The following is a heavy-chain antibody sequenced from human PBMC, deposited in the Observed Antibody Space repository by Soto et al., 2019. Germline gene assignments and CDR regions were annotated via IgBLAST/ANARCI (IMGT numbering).Heavy chain of an antibody. CDR2: ISSRRSTI. CDR1: GFTFSGYI. J-gene: IGHJ4*02. V-gene: IGHV3-21*01. Sequence: GGTLRLSCAASGFTFSGYIMNWVRQAPGKGPGWVSFISSRRSTIYYADSVKGRFTISRDNAKNSRYLHMNRQRAEHTAVYYCPRGGVTLGYCSSTTSTSDYWGQGTRVVVAS. D-gene: IGHD2-2*01. CDR3: PRGGVTLGYCSSTTSTSDY.